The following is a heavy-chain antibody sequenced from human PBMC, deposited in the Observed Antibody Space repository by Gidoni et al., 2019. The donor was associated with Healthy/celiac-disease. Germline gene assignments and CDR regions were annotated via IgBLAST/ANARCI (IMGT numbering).Heavy chain of an antibody. CDR1: GYTFTSYY. V-gene: IGHV1-46*03. J-gene: IGHJ6*02. CDR3: ARTAYCGGDCYYGMDV. Sequence: QVQLVQSGAEVKKPGASVKVSCKASGYTFTSYYMHWVRQAPGQGLEWMGIINPSGGSTSYAQKFQGRVTMTRDTSTSTVYMELSSLRSEDTAVYYCARTAYCGGDCYYGMDVWGQGTTVTVSS. CDR2: INPSGGST. D-gene: IGHD2-21*01.